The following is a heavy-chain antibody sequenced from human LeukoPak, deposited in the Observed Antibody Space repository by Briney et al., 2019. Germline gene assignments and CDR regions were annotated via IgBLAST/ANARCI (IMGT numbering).Heavy chain of an antibody. D-gene: IGHD6-19*01. J-gene: IGHJ4*02. V-gene: IGHV3-23*01. CDR3: ARAHISSGWYLFDY. Sequence: GGSLRLSCEASGFTFSSYAINWVRQAPGKGLEWVSTIGGSGGTTYYADSVKGRFTISRDNSKNTLYLQMNSLRAEDTAVYYCARAHISSGWYLFDYWGQGTLVTVST. CDR1: GFTFSSYA. CDR2: IGGSGGTT.